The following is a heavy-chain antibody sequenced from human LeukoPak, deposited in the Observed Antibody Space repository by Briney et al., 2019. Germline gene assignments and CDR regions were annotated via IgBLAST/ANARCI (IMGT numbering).Heavy chain of an antibody. D-gene: IGHD4-17*01. CDR2: IIPIFGTA. V-gene: IGHV1-69*13. CDR1: GGTFSSYA. Sequence: SVKVSCKASGGTFSSYAISWVRQAPGQGLEWMGGIIPIFGTANYAQKFQGRVTITADESTSTAYMELSSLRAEDTAMYHCARDIADGDYGRAFDYWGQGTLVTVSS. J-gene: IGHJ4*02. CDR3: ARDIADGDYGRAFDY.